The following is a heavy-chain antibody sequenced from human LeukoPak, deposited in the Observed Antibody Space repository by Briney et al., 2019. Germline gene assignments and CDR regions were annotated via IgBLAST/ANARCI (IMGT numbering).Heavy chain of an antibody. CDR2: ISNDGMRK. V-gene: IGHV3-30*04. CDR3: AIIYGSGNYCGD. J-gene: IGHJ4*02. Sequence: GRSLRLSCAASGFTFSGSAMHWVRQPPGKGLEWMAVISNDGMRKFHADSVKGRFTISRDNSTNTLYLQMYSLRFEDTAIYFCAIIYGSGNYCGDWGQGTLVTVSS. CDR1: GFTFSGSA. D-gene: IGHD3-10*01.